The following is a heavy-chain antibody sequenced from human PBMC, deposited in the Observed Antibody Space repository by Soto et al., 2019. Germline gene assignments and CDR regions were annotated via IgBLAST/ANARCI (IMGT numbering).Heavy chain of an antibody. Sequence: TLSVTCAVSVGSISGGVFSKSWIRQPPGKGLEWIGYILHTGGTQYNPSLKSRVSMSVDKSKNQFSLHLTSVTAADTAVYYCARLQFGEGFDYWGQGALVTVSS. D-gene: IGHD3-10*01. V-gene: IGHV4-30-2*01. J-gene: IGHJ4*02. CDR2: ILHTGGT. CDR1: VGSISGGVFS. CDR3: ARLQFGEGFDY.